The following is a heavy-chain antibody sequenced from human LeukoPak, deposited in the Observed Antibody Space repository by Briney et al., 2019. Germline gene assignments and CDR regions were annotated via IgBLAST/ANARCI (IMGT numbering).Heavy chain of an antibody. CDR2: ISSSGSTI. CDR1: GFTFSSYE. J-gene: IGHJ4*02. Sequence: GGSLRLSCAASGFTFSSYEMNWVRQAPGKGLEWVSYISSSGSTIYYADSVKGRFTISRDNAKNSLYLQMNSLRAEDTAVYYCARPDGSGSYPAINFDYWGQGTLVTVSS. D-gene: IGHD3-10*01. CDR3: ARPDGSGSYPAINFDY. V-gene: IGHV3-48*03.